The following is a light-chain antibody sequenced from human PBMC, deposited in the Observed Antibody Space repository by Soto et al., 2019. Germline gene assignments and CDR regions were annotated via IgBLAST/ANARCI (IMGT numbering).Light chain of an antibody. Sequence: QSVLTQPPSASGSPGQSVTISCTGTSSDVGAYNYVSWYQQHAGKAPKLVIYEVTKRPSGVPDRFSGSKSANTASLTVSGRQAEDEDDYYCSSFASSNTWVFGGGTKLTVL. J-gene: IGLJ3*02. CDR1: SSDVGAYNY. CDR3: SSFASSNTWV. CDR2: EVT. V-gene: IGLV2-8*01.